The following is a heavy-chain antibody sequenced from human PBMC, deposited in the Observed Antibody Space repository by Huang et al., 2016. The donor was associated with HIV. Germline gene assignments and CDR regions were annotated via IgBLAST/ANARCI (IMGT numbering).Heavy chain of an antibody. V-gene: IGHV4-39*01. J-gene: IGHJ4*02. CDR3: ASQHIGAAATWF. Sequence: QLQLQESGPGQVKPSETLSLTCTVSGDFISSTNYFWGWLRQSPGKGLEWVGGVYNVGGTNNKPTRKSRVTLSVDTSRNQCSLRLNSVTAADTAVYYCASQHIGAAATWFWGRGTQVAVSS. D-gene: IGHD6-13*01. CDR2: VYNVGGT. CDR1: GDFISSTNYF.